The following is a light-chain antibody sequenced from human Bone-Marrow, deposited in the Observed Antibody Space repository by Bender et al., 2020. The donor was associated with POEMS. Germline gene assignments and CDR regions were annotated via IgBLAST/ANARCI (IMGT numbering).Light chain of an antibody. Sequence: QSALTQPASVSGSPGQSITISCTGTSSDVGSYNLVSWYRHHPGKAPKVVIYDVTERPSGVSNRLSGSKSGNTASLTISGLQAEDEADYYCCSYSGSGTFRLVFGGGTKLTVL. V-gene: IGLV2-23*02. CDR3: CSYSGSGTFRLV. CDR1: SSDVGSYNL. J-gene: IGLJ3*02. CDR2: DVT.